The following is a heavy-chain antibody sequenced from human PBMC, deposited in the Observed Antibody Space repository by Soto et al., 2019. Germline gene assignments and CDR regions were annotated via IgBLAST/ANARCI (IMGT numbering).Heavy chain of an antibody. Sequence: QVQLVQSGAEVKKPGSSVKVSCKASGGTFSSYAISWVRQAPGQGLEWMGGIIPIFGTANYAQKFQGRVTLTGDAPTRTAALEVSSLGCEDTAVYYGAEGGGSSGPGGWFDPWGQGTLVTVSS. CDR2: IIPIFGTA. V-gene: IGHV1-69*01. J-gene: IGHJ5*02. CDR3: AEGGGSSGPGGWFDP. D-gene: IGHD6-25*01. CDR1: GGTFSSYA.